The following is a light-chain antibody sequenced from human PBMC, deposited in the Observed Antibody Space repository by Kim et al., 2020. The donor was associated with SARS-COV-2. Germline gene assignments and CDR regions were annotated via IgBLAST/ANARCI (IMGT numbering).Light chain of an antibody. J-gene: IGKJ3*01. CDR1: QDISNY. V-gene: IGKV1-33*01. CDR3: QQYDNLRVT. Sequence: DIQMTQSPSSLSASVGDRVTITCRASQDISNYLNWYQQKPGKAPKLLIYDASNLETGVPSRFSGSGSGTDFTFTISSLQPEDIATYYCQQYDNLRVTFGPGTKVDIK. CDR2: DAS.